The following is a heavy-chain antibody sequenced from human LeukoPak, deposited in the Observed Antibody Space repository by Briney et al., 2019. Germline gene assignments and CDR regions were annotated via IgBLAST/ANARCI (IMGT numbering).Heavy chain of an antibody. CDR3: ASGFGESSYYYYMDV. V-gene: IGHV3-20*04. J-gene: IGHJ6*03. CDR2: ITWNGGST. D-gene: IGHD3-10*01. Sequence: PGGSLRLSCAASGFTFDDYGMSWARQAPGKGLGWVSGITWNGGSTGYADSVKGRFTISRDNAKNSLYLQMNSLRAEDTALYYCASGFGESSYYYYMDVWGKGTTVTVSS. CDR1: GFTFDDYG.